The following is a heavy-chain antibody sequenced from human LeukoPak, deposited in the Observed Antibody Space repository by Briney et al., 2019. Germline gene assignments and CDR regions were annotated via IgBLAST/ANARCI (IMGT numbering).Heavy chain of an antibody. Sequence: GGSLRLSCAASGFTFSSYAMTWVRQAPGKGLEWVSGISGSGGNTYYTDSVRGRLSISRDNSKNTLYLQMNSLRAEDTAVYYCARGGGYLSAFDIWGQGTMVTVSS. D-gene: IGHD3-10*01. V-gene: IGHV3-23*01. CDR1: GFTFSSYA. J-gene: IGHJ3*02. CDR3: ARGGGYLSAFDI. CDR2: ISGSGGNT.